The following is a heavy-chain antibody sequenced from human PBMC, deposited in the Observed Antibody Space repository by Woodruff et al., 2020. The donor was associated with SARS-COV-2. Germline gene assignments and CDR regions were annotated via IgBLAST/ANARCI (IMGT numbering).Heavy chain of an antibody. CDR2: IYWDDDK. Sequence: ALEWLALIYWDDDKRYSPSLKSRLTITKDTTKNQVVLTMTNMDPVDTATYYCAHRQAGFGGGLFDYWGQGTLVTVSS. J-gene: IGHJ4*02. V-gene: IGHV2-5*02. CDR3: AHRQAGFGGGLFDY. D-gene: IGHD3-10*01.